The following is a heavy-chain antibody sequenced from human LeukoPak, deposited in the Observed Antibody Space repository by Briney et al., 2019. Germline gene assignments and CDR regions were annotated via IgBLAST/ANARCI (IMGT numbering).Heavy chain of an antibody. J-gene: IGHJ6*03. D-gene: IGHD3-22*01. V-gene: IGHV1-69*13. Sequence: ASVKVACKASGGTFFSYGIVWVRQAPAQGLEWMGGIIPIFGTENYAQKFQGRVSITADESSTTAYMELSSLRSEDTGTYYCARVRVRDNAYESDYYYMDVWGKGTTVTIS. CDR3: ARVRVRDNAYESDYYYMDV. CDR1: GGTFFSYG. CDR2: IIPIFGTE.